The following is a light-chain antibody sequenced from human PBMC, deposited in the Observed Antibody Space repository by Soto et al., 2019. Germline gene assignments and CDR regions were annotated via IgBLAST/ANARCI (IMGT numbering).Light chain of an antibody. CDR1: PSLLHSNGYNY. J-gene: IGKJ2*01. Sequence: DIVMTQSPLSLPVTPGEPASISCRSSPSLLHSNGYNYLDWYLQKPGQSPQLLIYLGSNRASGVHDRFSGSGSGTDFTLKISRVEAQDVGVYYCMQALQTPYTFGQGTKLEIK. CDR2: LGS. CDR3: MQALQTPYT. V-gene: IGKV2-28*01.